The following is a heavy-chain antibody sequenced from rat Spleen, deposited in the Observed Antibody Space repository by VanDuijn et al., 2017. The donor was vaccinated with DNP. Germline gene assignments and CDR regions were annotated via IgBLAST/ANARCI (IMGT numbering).Heavy chain of an antibody. J-gene: IGHJ2*01. D-gene: IGHD4-1*01. Sequence: EVQLQESGPGLVKPSQSLSLTCSVTGYSITSSYRWNWIRKFSGNKMEWIVHISYSGSTSYHPSLKSRIYITREPSNNQFFLQLSSVTTEDTATYYCVRWVRALDYWGQGVMVTVSS. CDR3: VRWVRALDY. CDR2: ISYSGST. V-gene: IGHV3-1*01. CDR1: GYSITSSY.